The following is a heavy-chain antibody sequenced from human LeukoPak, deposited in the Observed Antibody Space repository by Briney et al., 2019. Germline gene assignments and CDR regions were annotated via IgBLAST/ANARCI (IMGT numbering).Heavy chain of an antibody. Sequence: GGSLRLSCAASGFIFSQYSINWVRQASGKGLEWVSGITDSGRKTYYADSVKGRFSISRDNSRNTVYLQMSDLRAEDTAVYYCAKITKATTPNYWGQGTLVTVSS. J-gene: IGHJ4*02. V-gene: IGHV3-23*01. CDR1: GFIFSQYS. CDR3: AKITKATTPNY. CDR2: ITDSGRKT. D-gene: IGHD3-10*01.